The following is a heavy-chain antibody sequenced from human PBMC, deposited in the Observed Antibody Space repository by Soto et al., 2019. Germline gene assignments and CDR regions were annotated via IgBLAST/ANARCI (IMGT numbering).Heavy chain of an antibody. J-gene: IGHJ6*03. CDR2: MNPNSGNT. CDR1: GYTFTSYD. CDR3: ARHVSVIKSAHYYYYMDV. V-gene: IGHV1-8*01. D-gene: IGHD3-22*01. Sequence: ASVKVSCKASGYTFTSYDINWVRQATGQGLEWMGWMNPNSGNTGYAQKFQGQVTISADKSISTAYLQWSSLKASDTAMYYCARHVSVIKSAHYYYYMDVWGKGTTVTVSS.